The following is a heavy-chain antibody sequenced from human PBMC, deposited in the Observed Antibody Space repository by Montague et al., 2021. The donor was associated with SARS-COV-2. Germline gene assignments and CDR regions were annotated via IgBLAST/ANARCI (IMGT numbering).Heavy chain of an antibody. J-gene: IGHJ6*02. V-gene: IGHV4-31*03. Sequence: TLSLTCTVSGGSISSGRYYWSWIRQHQGKGLEWIGYIYYSGSTYYNPSLKSRVTISVGTSKNQFSLKLSSVTAADTAVYYCARGGYYDSSGYSLLYYYYGMDVWGQGTTVTVSS. CDR2: IYYSGST. D-gene: IGHD3-22*01. CDR3: ARGGYYDSSGYSLLYYYYGMDV. CDR1: GGSISSGRYY.